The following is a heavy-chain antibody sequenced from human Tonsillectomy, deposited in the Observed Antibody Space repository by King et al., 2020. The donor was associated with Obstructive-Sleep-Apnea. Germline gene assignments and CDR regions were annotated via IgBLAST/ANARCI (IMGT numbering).Heavy chain of an antibody. CDR3: ARNVRYFDFFDFDY. CDR2: ISYDGTNK. V-gene: IGHV3-30*04. CDR1: GFTFSSYA. J-gene: IGHJ4*02. Sequence: QVQLVESGGGVVQPGRSLRLSCAASGFTFSSYAMHWVRQAPGKGLEWVALISYDGTNKYYADSVKGRFTISRDNSKTTLYLQMNSLRAEDTAVYYCARNVRYFDFFDFDYWGQGTLVTVSS. D-gene: IGHD3-9*01.